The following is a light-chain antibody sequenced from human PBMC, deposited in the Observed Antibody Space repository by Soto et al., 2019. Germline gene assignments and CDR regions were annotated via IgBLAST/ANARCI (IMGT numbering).Light chain of an antibody. CDR1: SSDIGSYNL. V-gene: IGLV2-23*02. CDR3: CSYVASGTFDVA. Sequence: QSDLTQPASVSGSPGQSITISCTGTSSDIGSYNLVSWYQQHPGKAPTLIIYGVTRRPSGVSHRFSGSKSGNTASLTISGLQAEDEADYFCCSYVASGTFDVAFGGGTKLTVL. J-gene: IGLJ2*01. CDR2: GVT.